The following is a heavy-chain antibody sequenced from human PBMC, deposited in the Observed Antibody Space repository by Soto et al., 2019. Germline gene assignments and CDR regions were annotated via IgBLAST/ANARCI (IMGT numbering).Heavy chain of an antibody. D-gene: IGHD3-3*01. J-gene: IGHJ3*01. Sequence: ASVKVSCKASGYNLRSSAMNWVRQARGQRREWMGWINAGNGNTKYSQKFQGRVTITRDTSASTAYMELTSLRSEDTAVYYCARDPMEFYDFWTGYISFDPWGQATLVSVS. CDR1: GYNLRSSA. CDR2: INAGNGNT. V-gene: IGHV1-3*01. CDR3: ARDPMEFYDFWTGYISFDP.